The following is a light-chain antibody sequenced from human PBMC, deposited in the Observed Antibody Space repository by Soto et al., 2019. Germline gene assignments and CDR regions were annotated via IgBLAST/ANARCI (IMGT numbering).Light chain of an antibody. CDR3: QQLSSYPVT. CDR1: QDIGIY. J-gene: IGKJ1*01. V-gene: IGKV1-9*01. Sequence: GDRVTITCRASQDIGIYLAWYQQKPGKAPNLLIYAASSLQRGVPSRFSGSGAGTDFTLTIRSLQPEDFATYHCQQLSSYPVTFGQGPQVELK. CDR2: AAS.